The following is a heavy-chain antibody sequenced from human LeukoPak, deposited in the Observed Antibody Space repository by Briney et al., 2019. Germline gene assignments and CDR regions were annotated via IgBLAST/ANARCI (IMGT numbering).Heavy chain of an antibody. Sequence: AASVKVSCKASGGTFSSYAISWVRQATGQGLEWMGWMNPNCGNTGYAEKFQGRVTMTRNISIRTAYMELSTLRSDDTAVYYCARGRGYSYGYADYWGQGTLVTVSS. D-gene: IGHD5-18*01. CDR3: ARGRGYSYGYADY. CDR2: MNPNCGNT. J-gene: IGHJ4*02. V-gene: IGHV1-8*02. CDR1: GGTFSSYA.